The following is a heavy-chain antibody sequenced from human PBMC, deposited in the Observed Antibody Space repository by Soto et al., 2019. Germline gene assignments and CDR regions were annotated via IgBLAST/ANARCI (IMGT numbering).Heavy chain of an antibody. J-gene: IGHJ6*02. CDR1: GGSISSYY. CDR3: ARHLQLEPPWYYYGMDV. V-gene: IGHV4-59*08. Sequence: SETLSLTCTVSGGSISSYYWSWIRQPPGKGLEWIGYIYYSGSTNYNPSLKSRVTISVDTSKNQFSLKLSSVTAADTAVYYCARHLQLEPPWYYYGMDVWGQGTTVTVSS. D-gene: IGHD1-1*01. CDR2: IYYSGST.